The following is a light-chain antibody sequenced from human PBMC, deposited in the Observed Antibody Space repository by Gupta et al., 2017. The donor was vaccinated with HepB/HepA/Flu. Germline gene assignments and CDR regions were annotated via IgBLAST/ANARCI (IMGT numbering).Light chain of an antibody. V-gene: IGKV2-24*01. J-gene: IGKJ1*01. CDR2: KIS. CDR1: ESLVHSNGDTY. CDR3: RQAKHFPPT. Sequence: DAVLTQTPLSSPVTLGQSASISCRSSESLVHSNGDTYFSWLQQRPGQPPRLLIYKISQRRSGVPDRFSGSGAGTHFTLTISRVQAEDVGVDYCRQAKHFPPTFGQGTRLEI.